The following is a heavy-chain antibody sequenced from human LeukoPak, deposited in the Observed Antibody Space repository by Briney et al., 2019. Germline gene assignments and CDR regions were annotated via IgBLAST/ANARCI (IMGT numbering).Heavy chain of an antibody. V-gene: IGHV4-30-4*07. CDR2: IYYSGST. J-gene: IGHJ4*02. CDR1: GGSISSGGYS. CDR3: ARGGIVGATDY. D-gene: IGHD1-26*01. Sequence: SQTLSLTCAVSGGSISSGGYSWSWIRQPPGKGLEWIGYIYYSGSTYYNPSLKSRVTISVDTSKNQFSLKLSSVTAADTAVYYCARGGIVGATDYWGQGTLVTVSS.